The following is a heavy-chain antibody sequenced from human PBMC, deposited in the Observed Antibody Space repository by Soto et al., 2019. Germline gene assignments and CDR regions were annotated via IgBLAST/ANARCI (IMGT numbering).Heavy chain of an antibody. CDR3: AREGDKSSSYFDS. J-gene: IGHJ4*02. D-gene: IGHD3-16*01. CDR2: IYYSGNT. Sequence: QVQLQESGPGLVKPSQTLSLTCTVSGGSISNNNYYWSWIRQHPGTGLEWIGWIYYSGNTDYNPSLKSRVKISVDWPKDEFSLKISSVTAAATAVYYCAREGDKSSSYFDSWGQGTLVTVSS. CDR1: GGSISNNNYY. V-gene: IGHV4-31*03.